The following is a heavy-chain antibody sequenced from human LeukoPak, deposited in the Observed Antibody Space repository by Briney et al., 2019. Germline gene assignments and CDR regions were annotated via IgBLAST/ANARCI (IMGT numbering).Heavy chain of an antibody. CDR3: AKDTGYDSSGYYNSGYFDY. J-gene: IGHJ4*02. CDR1: GFTLDDYA. D-gene: IGHD3-22*01. CDR2: ISWNSGSI. V-gene: IGHV3-9*01. Sequence: GRSLRLSCAASGFTLDDYAMHWVRQAPGKGLEWVSGISWNSGSIGYADSVKGRFTISRDNAKNSLYLQMNSLRAEDTALYYCAKDTGYDSSGYYNSGYFDYWGQGTLVTVSS.